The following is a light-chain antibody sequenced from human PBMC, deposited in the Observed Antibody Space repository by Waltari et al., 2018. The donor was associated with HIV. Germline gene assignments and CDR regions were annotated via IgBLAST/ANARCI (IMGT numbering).Light chain of an antibody. J-gene: IGKJ1*01. CDR3: QQRSDWSRT. CDR1: QSVSSY. V-gene: IGKV3-11*01. Sequence: EIVLTQSPATLSLSPGGRATSACGASQSVSSYLAWYQQKPGQAPRYLMYDTTVRVTDIPPRFSGSGYGTQFTLTISSLEPDDFAVYYCQQRSDWSRTYGPGTRVEIK. CDR2: DTT.